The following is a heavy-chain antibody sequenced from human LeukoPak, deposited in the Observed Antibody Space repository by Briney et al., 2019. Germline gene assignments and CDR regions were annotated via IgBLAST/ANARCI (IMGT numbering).Heavy chain of an antibody. Sequence: SGGSLRPSCAASGFTFSSYWMSWVRQAPGKGLEWVANIKQDGSEKYYVDSVKGRFTISRDNAKNSLYLQMNSLRAEDTAVYYCAREQYSSSESEFDYWGQGTLVTVSS. CDR1: GFTFSSYW. CDR2: IKQDGSEK. CDR3: AREQYSSSESEFDY. V-gene: IGHV3-7*01. J-gene: IGHJ4*02. D-gene: IGHD6-6*01.